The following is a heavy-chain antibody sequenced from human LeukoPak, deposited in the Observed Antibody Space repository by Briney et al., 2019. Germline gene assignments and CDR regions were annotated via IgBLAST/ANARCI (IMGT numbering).Heavy chain of an antibody. J-gene: IGHJ4*02. D-gene: IGHD6-13*01. Sequence: SETLSLTCTVSGYSISTSYYWGWIRQPPGKGLEWIGSIYHSGNTYYNPSLKSRVTISVDTSKNQFSLKLNSVTAADTGVYYCARERGYSSSWFYWGQGTLVTVSS. CDR2: IYHSGNT. V-gene: IGHV4-38-2*02. CDR3: ARERGYSSSWFY. CDR1: GYSISTSYY.